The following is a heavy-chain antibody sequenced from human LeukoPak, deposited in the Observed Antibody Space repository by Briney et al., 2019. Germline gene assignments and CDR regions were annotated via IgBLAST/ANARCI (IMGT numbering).Heavy chain of an antibody. CDR1: GFSFSTHA. Sequence: PGGSLRHSCVASGFSFSTHAMNWVRQVPGKGLEWVSTIGGSHDSTSYADSVKGRFTISSDFSKNTLYLKMNSLRAEDTAVYFCAKGLVFHDNYFDNWGQGTLVTVSS. CDR3: AKGLVFHDNYFDN. J-gene: IGHJ4*02. V-gene: IGHV3-23*01. D-gene: IGHD5/OR15-5a*01. CDR2: IGGSHDST.